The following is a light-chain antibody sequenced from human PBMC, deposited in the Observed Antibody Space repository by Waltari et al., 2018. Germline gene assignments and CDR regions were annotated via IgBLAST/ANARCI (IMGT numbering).Light chain of an antibody. CDR1: PSIQRD. J-gene: IGKJ4*01. V-gene: IGKV3-11*01. CDR3: QQRADWPLT. CDR2: HAY. Sequence: EIVLTQSPATLSLSPGGRATLSCRASPSIQRDLGWYQQKPGQAPRLLIYHAYNRATGVPARFSGSGSETDFTLTISSLEPEDSAIYYCQQRADWPLTFGGGTTVEIK.